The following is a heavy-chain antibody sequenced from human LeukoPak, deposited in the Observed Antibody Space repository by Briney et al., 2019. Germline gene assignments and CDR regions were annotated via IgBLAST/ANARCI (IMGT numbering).Heavy chain of an antibody. CDR3: ARDGGYCSSTSCPPNWFDP. CDR2: INPSGGST. V-gene: IGHV1-46*01. Sequence: GASVKVSCEASGYTFTSYYMHWVRQAPGQGLEWMGIINPSGGSTSYAQKFQGRVTMTRDTSTSTVYMELSSLRSEDTAVYYCARDGGYCSSTSCPPNWFDPWGLGTLVTVSS. J-gene: IGHJ5*02. D-gene: IGHD2-2*01. CDR1: GYTFTSYY.